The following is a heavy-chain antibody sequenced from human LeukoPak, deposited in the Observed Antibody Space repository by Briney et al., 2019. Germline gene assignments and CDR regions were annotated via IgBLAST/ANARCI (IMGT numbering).Heavy chain of an antibody. V-gene: IGHV4-39*01. CDR1: GGSISTSNYY. CDR3: ARLDGYCSGGSCYSVSFVDP. J-gene: IGHJ5*02. Sequence: SETLSLTCTVSGGSISTSNYYWGWIRQPPGKGLEWIGSIYYSGSTYYNPSLKSRVTISVDTSKNQFSLKLSSVTAADTAVYYCARLDGYCSGGSCYSVSFVDPWGQGTLVTVSS. CDR2: IYYSGST. D-gene: IGHD2-15*01.